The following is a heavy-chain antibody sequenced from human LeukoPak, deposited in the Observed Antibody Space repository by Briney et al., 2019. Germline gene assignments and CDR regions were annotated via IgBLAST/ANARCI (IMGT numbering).Heavy chain of an antibody. CDR2: SRNKAKSYTT. J-gene: IGHJ4*02. V-gene: IGHV3-72*01. D-gene: IGHD6-19*01. CDR1: GFTFSDHF. Sequence: GGSLSLSCAVPGFTFSDHFLDWVRQAPGKGLEWVGRSRNKAKSYTTEYAASVKGRFTISRDESQNSLNLQMNSLKTDDTAVYYCVRVGSVAGSDYLDYWGQGTLVTVS. CDR3: VRVGSVAGSDYLDY.